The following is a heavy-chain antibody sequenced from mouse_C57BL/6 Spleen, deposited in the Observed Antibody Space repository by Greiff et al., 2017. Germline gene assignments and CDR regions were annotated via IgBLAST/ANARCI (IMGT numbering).Heavy chain of an antibody. D-gene: IGHD1-1*01. CDR2: ISSGGDYI. CDR3: TRDTYYYGLDY. J-gene: IGHJ2*01. V-gene: IGHV5-9-1*02. Sequence: EVMLVESGEGLVKPGGSLKLSCAASGFTFSSYAMSWVRQTPEKRLEWVAYISSGGDYIYYADTVKGRFTISRDNARNTLYLQMSSLKSEDTAMYYCTRDTYYYGLDYWGQGTTLTVSS. CDR1: GFTFSSYA.